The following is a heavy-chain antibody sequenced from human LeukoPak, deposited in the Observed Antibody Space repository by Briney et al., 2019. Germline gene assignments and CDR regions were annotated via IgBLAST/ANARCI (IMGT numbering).Heavy chain of an antibody. CDR3: AGVDCSGGSCYSFDY. CDR1: GGSISSYY. CDR2: IYYSGST. Sequence: SETLSLTCTVSGGSISSYYWSWIRQPPGKGLEWIGYIYYSGSTNCNPSLKSRVTISVDTSKNQFSRKLSSVTAADPAVYYGAGVDCSGGSCYSFDYGGQGTLVTVSS. D-gene: IGHD2-15*01. J-gene: IGHJ4*02. V-gene: IGHV4-59*01.